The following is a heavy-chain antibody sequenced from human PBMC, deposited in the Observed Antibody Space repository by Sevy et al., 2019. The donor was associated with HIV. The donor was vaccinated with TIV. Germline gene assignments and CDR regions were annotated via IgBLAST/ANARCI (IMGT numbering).Heavy chain of an antibody. V-gene: IGHV4-31*03. CDR3: ASHPNAGSDLLTGYFQH. Sequence: SETLSLTCTVSGGSISSGGYYWSWIRQHPGKGLEWIGYIYYSGSTYYNPSLKSRVTISVDTSKNQFSLKLSSVTAADTAVYYCASHPNAGSDLLTGYFQHWGQGTLVTVSS. CDR1: GGSISSGGYY. CDR2: IYYSGST. J-gene: IGHJ1*01. D-gene: IGHD6-19*01.